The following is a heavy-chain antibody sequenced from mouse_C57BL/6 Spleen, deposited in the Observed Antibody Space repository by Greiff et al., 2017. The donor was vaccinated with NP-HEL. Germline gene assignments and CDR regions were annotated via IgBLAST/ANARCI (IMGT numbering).Heavy chain of an antibody. CDR1: GFTFSDYY. CDR2: INYDGSST. J-gene: IGHJ1*03. D-gene: IGHD1-1*01. Sequence: EVKLVESEGGLVQPGSSMKLSCTASGFTFSDYYMAWVRQVPEKGLEWVANINYDGSSTYYLDSLKSRFIISRDNAKNILYLQMSSLKSEDTATYYCARNPPYYYGSGWYFDVWGTGTTVTVSS. CDR3: ARNPPYYYGSGWYFDV. V-gene: IGHV5-16*01.